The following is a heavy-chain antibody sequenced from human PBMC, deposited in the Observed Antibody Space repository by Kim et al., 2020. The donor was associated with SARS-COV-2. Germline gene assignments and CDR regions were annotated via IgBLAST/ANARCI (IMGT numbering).Heavy chain of an antibody. CDR2: INHSGST. Sequence: SETLSLTCAVYGGSFSGYYWSWIRQPPGKGLEWIGEINHSGSTNYNPSLKSRVTISVDTSKNQFSLKLSSVTAADTAVYYCARGSRIWVPRHYFDYWGQGTLVTVSS. J-gene: IGHJ4*02. D-gene: IGHD5-18*01. CDR1: GGSFSGYY. CDR3: ARGSRIWVPRHYFDY. V-gene: IGHV4-34*01.